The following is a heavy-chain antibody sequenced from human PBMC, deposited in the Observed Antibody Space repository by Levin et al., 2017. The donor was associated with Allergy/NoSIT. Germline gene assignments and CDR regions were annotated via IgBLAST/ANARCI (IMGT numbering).Heavy chain of an antibody. CDR3: ARHVQLWFGDQPGAFDI. J-gene: IGHJ3*02. D-gene: IGHD3-10*01. CDR1: GYSFTSYW. CDR2: IYPGDSDT. Sequence: RGESLKISCKGSGYSFTSYWIGWVRQMPGKGLEWMGIIYPGDSDTRYSPSFQGQVTISADKSISTAYLQWSSLKASDTAMYYCARHVQLWFGDQPGAFDIWGQGTMVTVSS. V-gene: IGHV5-51*01.